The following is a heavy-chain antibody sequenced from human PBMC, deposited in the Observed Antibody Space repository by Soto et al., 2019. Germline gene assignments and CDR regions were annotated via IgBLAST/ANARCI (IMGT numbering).Heavy chain of an antibody. V-gene: IGHV4-61*01. Sequence: SETLSLTCTVSGGSVSSGSYYWSWIRQPPGKGLEWIGYIYYSGSTNYNPSLKSRVTISVDTSKNQFSLKLSSVTAADTAVYYCARHPPYYYGSGSHTRGFDPWGQGTLVTVSS. CDR3: ARHPPYYYGSGSHTRGFDP. D-gene: IGHD3-10*01. CDR1: GGSVSSGSYY. CDR2: IYYSGST. J-gene: IGHJ5*02.